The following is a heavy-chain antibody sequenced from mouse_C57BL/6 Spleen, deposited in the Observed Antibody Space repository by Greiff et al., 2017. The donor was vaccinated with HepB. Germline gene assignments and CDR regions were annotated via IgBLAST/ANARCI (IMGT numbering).Heavy chain of an antibody. J-gene: IGHJ2*01. CDR2: IYPRSGNT. Sequence: QVQLKESGAELARPGASVKLSCKASGYTFTSYGISWVKQRTGQGLEWIGEIYPRSGNTYYNEKFKGKATLTADKSSSTAYMELRSLTSEDSAVYFCARWRITTVVGFDYWGQGTTLTVSS. D-gene: IGHD1-1*01. CDR3: ARWRITTVVGFDY. CDR1: GYTFTSYG. V-gene: IGHV1-81*01.